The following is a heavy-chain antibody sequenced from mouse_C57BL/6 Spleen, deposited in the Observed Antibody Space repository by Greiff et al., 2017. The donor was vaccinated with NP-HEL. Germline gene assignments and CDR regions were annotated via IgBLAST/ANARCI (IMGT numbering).Heavy chain of an antibody. Sequence: VQLQQPGPELVKPGASVKISCKASGYTFTDYYMNWVKQSHGKSLEWIGDINPNNGGTSYNQKFKGKATLTVDKSSSTAYMELRSLTSEDSAVYYCARGFYGPCAYWGQGTLVTVSA. CDR3: ARGFYGPCAY. J-gene: IGHJ3*01. CDR1: GYTFTDYY. V-gene: IGHV1-26*01. CDR2: INPNNGGT. D-gene: IGHD1-1*02.